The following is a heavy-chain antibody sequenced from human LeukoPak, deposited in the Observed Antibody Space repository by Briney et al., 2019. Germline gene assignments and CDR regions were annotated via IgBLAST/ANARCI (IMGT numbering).Heavy chain of an antibody. CDR2: MNPNSGNT. V-gene: IGHV1-8*03. CDR1: GYTFTSYD. Sequence: GASVKVSCKASGYTFTSYDINWVRQATGQGLEWMGWMNPNSGNTGYAQKFQGGVTITRNTSISTAYMELSSLRSEDTAVYYCARGNFYYDSSGYYYFDYWGQGTLVTVSS. CDR3: ARGNFYYDSSGYYYFDY. D-gene: IGHD3-22*01. J-gene: IGHJ4*02.